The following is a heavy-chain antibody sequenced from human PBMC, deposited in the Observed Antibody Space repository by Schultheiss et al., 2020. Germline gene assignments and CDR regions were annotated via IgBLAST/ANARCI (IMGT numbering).Heavy chain of an antibody. CDR3: ARIVALGCFDY. V-gene: IGHV4-39*07. D-gene: IGHD6-19*01. CDR2: INHSGST. J-gene: IGHJ4*02. Sequence: SETLSLTCTVSGGSISSSSYYWGWIRQPPGKGLEWIGEINHSGSTNYNPSLKSRVTISVDTSKNQFSLKLSSVTAADTAVYYCARIVALGCFDYWGQGTLVTVSS. CDR1: GGSISSSSYY.